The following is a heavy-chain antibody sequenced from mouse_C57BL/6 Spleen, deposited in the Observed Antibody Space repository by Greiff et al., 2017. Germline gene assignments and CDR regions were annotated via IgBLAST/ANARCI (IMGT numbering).Heavy chain of an antibody. CDR2: IDPSDSYT. V-gene: IGHV1-69*01. Sequence: QVQLQQPGAELVMPGASVKLSCKASGYTFTSYWMHWVKQRPGQGLEWIGEIDPSDSYTNYNQKFKGKSTLTVDKSSSTAYMQLSSLTSEDSAVYYCARWENWDWAVDYWGQGTTLTVSS. D-gene: IGHD4-1*01. J-gene: IGHJ2*01. CDR1: GYTFTSYW. CDR3: ARWENWDWAVDY.